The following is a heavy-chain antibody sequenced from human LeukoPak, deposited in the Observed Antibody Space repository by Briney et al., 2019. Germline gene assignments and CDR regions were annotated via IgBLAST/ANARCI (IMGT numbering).Heavy chain of an antibody. CDR1: GFTFSSYE. CDR3: ANRYFSEF. V-gene: IGHV3-23*01. J-gene: IGHJ4*02. Sequence: GGSLRLSCAASGFTFSSYEMNWVRQAPGKGLEWVSTIAYAGTFYADSVKGRFIISRDDSRSTLFLQMNSLRADDTAVYFCANRYFSEFWGQGILVTVSS. D-gene: IGHD2/OR15-2a*01. CDR2: IAYAGT.